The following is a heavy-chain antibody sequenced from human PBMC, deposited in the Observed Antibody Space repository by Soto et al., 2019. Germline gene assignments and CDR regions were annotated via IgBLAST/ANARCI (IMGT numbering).Heavy chain of an antibody. V-gene: IGHV3-23*04. CDR1: GFTFSNYA. J-gene: IGHJ4*02. Sequence: DVQLVDSGGGLVQPGGSLRLTCAASGFTFSNYAMSLVRQAPGRGMEWVSLVSATAGTTSYTDSVKGRFTVSRDNSRNTVYSQMTSLRADDTAVYYCARDRLAAGFDYWGQGTLVTVSS. CDR2: VSATAGTT. CDR3: ARDRLAAGFDY. D-gene: IGHD3-16*01.